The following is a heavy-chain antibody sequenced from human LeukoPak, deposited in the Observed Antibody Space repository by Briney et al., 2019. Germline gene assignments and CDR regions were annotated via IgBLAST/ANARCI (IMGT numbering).Heavy chain of an antibody. CDR1: GYTFTSSG. J-gene: IGHJ5*02. D-gene: IGHD2-2*03. CDR2: VSTYSGNT. CDR3: ARDLGYRSFGFGLGNCNRKWFDP. Sequence: GASVKVSCKASGYTFTSSGISWVRRAHGQGLEWMGWVSTYSGNTNYAQKFQGRVTMTRDTSTNTAYMELKNLRPDDTAIYYCARDLGYRSFGFGLGNCNRKWFDPWGQGTLVSVSS. V-gene: IGHV1-18*01.